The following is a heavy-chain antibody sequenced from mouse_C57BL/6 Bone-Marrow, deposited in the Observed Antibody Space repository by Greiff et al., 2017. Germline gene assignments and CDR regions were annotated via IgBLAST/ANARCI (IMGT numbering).Heavy chain of an antibody. V-gene: IGHV2-9-1*01. CDR1: GFSLTSYA. Sequence: VKLLESGPGLVAPSQSLSITCTVSGFSLTSYAISWVRQPPGKGLEWLGVIWTGGGTNYNSALKSRLSISKDNSKSQVFLKMNSLQTDDTARYYCARNHYDYARDYAMDYWGQRTSVTVSS. CDR2: IWTGGGT. CDR3: ARNHYDYARDYAMDY. J-gene: IGHJ4*01. D-gene: IGHD2-4*01.